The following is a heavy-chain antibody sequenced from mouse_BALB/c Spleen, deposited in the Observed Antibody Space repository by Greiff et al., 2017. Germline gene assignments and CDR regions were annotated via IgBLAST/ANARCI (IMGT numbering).Heavy chain of an antibody. V-gene: IGHV1S56*01. D-gene: IGHD1-2*01. CDR2: IFPGDGST. CDR3: ARSTNSLLRLPFAY. CDR1: GYTFTSYD. Sequence: VQLQQSGAELVKPGASVKLSCKASGYTFTSYDINWVRQRPEQGLEWIGWIFPGDGSTKYNEKFKGKATLTTDKSSSTAYMQLSRLTSEDSAVYFCARSTNSLLRLPFAYWGQGTLVTVSA. J-gene: IGHJ3*01.